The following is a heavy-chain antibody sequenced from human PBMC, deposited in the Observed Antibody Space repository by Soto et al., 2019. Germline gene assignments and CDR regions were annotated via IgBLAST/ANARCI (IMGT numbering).Heavy chain of an antibody. CDR2: ISVYNDNT. CDR3: ARIGCDGH. CDR1: GYTFTSYG. D-gene: IGHD2-21*02. J-gene: IGHJ1*01. Sequence: QVQLVQSGSEIKKPGASVKVSCKAFGYTFTSYGIGWVRQAPGQGLEWMGWISVYNDNTNYAQKFQGRVPRTTEPSSSTAYMELRSLKSDDTAVDYCARIGCDGHWGQGTRVPVSS. V-gene: IGHV1-18*01.